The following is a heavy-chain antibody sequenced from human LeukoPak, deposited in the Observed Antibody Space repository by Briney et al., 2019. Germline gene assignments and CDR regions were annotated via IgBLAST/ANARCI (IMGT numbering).Heavy chain of an antibody. V-gene: IGHV4-34*01. Sequence: SETLSLTCAAYGGSFSGYYWSWIRQPPGKGLEWIGEINHSGSTNYNPSLKSRVTISVDTSKNQFSLKLSSVTAADTAVYYCARGFSGVVPAATKYYFDYWGQGTLVTVSS. J-gene: IGHJ4*02. CDR3: ARGFSGVVPAATKYYFDY. CDR1: GGSFSGYY. D-gene: IGHD2-2*01. CDR2: INHSGST.